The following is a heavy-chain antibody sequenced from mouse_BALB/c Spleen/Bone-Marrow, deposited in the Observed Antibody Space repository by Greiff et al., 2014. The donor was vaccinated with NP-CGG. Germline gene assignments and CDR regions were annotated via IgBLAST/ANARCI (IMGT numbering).Heavy chain of an antibody. V-gene: IGHV1-14*01. CDR1: GYTFTSYV. J-gene: IGHJ1*01. CDR3: ARGGYYGTSLYWYFDV. CDR2: INPYNDGT. D-gene: IGHD1-1*01. Sequence: QLQESGPELVKPGASVKMSCKASGYTFTSYVIHWVKQKPGRGLEWIGYINPYNDGTKYNEKFKGKATLTSDKSSSTAYMELSSLTSEDSAVYYCARGGYYGTSLYWYFDVWGAGTTVTVSS.